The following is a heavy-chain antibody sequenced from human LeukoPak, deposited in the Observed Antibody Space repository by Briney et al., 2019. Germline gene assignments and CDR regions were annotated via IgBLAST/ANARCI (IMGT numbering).Heavy chain of an antibody. CDR2: ISSSGSDI. D-gene: IGHD6-19*01. CDR1: GFTFSNYE. V-gene: IGHV3-48*03. Sequence: GGSLRFSCAASGFTFSNYEMHWVRQAPGKGLEWVSYISSSGSDIYYADSVKGRFTISRDNAENSLYLHMNSLRAEDTAVYYCASRYSSGWLDYFQHWGQGTLVTVSS. CDR3: ASRYSSGWLDYFQH. J-gene: IGHJ1*01.